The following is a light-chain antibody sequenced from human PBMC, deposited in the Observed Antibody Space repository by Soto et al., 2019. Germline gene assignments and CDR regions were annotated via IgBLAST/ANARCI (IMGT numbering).Light chain of an antibody. CDR1: QDIGTS. CDR2: DAS. CDR3: QHYDYLPPCT. Sequence: DIQMTQSPSSLSASVGDRVTITCQASQDIGTSLNWYQHIPGKAPKLLIYDASSLEIGVPSRFRGGGSGTHFALTISRLQPEDIGTYYCQHYDYLPPCTFGQGTKVEI. J-gene: IGKJ1*01. V-gene: IGKV1-33*01.